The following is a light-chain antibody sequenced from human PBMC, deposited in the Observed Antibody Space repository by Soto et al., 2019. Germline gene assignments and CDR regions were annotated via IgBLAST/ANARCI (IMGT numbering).Light chain of an antibody. CDR2: GAS. J-gene: IGKJ1*01. CDR1: QSVRKNY. CDR3: QQYGSTPPT. Sequence: EIVLTQSPVTLSLSPGERATLSCRASQSVRKNYLAWYQQKPGQAPRLIIYGASSRATDIPDRFSGSGSGTDFSLTISRLEPEDCAVYSCQQYGSTPPTFGLGTKVEIK. V-gene: IGKV3-20*01.